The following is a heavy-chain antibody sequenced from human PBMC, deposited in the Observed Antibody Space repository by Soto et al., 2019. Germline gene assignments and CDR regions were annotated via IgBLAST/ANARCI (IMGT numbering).Heavy chain of an antibody. CDR3: ARGGLERFDY. J-gene: IGHJ4*02. V-gene: IGHV3-74*01. CDR2: INDYGTTI. D-gene: IGHD1-1*01. CDR1: GFNLGSYW. Sequence: VHLVESGGGLVQPGGSLRLSCAASGFNLGSYWMHWVRQAPGKGLVWVSRINDYGTTINYAESVEGRFTISRDDAKSEGYLQMNNLRAEDAAGYYCARGGLERFDYWGQGALVSVSS.